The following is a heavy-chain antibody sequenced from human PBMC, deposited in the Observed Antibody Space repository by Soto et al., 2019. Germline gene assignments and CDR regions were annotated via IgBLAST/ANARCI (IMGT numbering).Heavy chain of an antibody. CDR3: AGRGSGSYYVS. CDR1: GFTFSSYA. D-gene: IGHD1-26*01. Sequence: EVQLLESGGGLVQPGGSLRLSCAASGFTFSSYAMNWVRQAPGKGLERVSVISGSGGSTYYADSVKGRFTISRDNSKNTLNLQMDSLRAEDTAVYYCAGRGSGSYYVSWGQGALVTVSS. CDR2: ISGSGGST. J-gene: IGHJ4*02. V-gene: IGHV3-23*01.